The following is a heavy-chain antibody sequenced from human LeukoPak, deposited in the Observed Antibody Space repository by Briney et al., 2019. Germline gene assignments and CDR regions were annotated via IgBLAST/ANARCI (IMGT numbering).Heavy chain of an antibody. Sequence: PSETLSLTCTVSGGSISSGGYYWSWIRQHPGAGLEWIGYIYYSGSTYYNPSLKSRVTISVDTSKNQFSLKLSSVTAADTAVYYCARGSRGPFDYWGQGTLVTVSS. D-gene: IGHD3-10*01. J-gene: IGHJ4*02. CDR2: IYYSGST. V-gene: IGHV4-31*03. CDR1: GGSISSGGYY. CDR3: ARGSRGPFDY.